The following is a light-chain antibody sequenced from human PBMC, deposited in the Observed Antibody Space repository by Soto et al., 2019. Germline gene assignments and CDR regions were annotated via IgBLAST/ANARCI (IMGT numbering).Light chain of an antibody. CDR2: AAS. CDR1: QNISNY. J-gene: IGKJ1*01. Sequence: DIQMTQSPSSLSASVGDRVTITCRASQNISNYLNWYQQKPGKAPKLLIYAASSLQSGVPSRFSGSGSGTDFTLTISSLQPEDFATYYCQQSYSTPPTFGQGTKVDIK. CDR3: QQSYSTPPT. V-gene: IGKV1-39*01.